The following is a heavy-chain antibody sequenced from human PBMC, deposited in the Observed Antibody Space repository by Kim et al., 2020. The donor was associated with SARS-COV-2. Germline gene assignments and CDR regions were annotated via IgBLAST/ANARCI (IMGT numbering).Heavy chain of an antibody. D-gene: IGHD3-22*01. V-gene: IGHV3-33*06. CDR2: IWYDGSNK. CDR1: GFTFSSYA. J-gene: IGHJ6*02. CDR3: AKETGLTYYYDSSGYYPGYYYYGMDV. Sequence: GGSLRLSCAASGFTFSSYAMHWVRQAPGKGLEWVAVIWYDGSNKYYADSVKGRFTISRDNSKNTLYLQMNSLRAEDTAVYYCAKETGLTYYYDSSGYYPGYYYYGMDVWGQGNTGTVSS.